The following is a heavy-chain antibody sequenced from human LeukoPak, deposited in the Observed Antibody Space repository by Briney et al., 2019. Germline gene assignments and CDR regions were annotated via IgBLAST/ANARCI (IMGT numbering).Heavy chain of an antibody. CDR1: GFTFDDYA. CDR3: AKDLGYCSSTSCFRPTIYGMDV. J-gene: IGHJ6*02. V-gene: IGHV3-9*01. D-gene: IGHD2-2*01. Sequence: GGSLRLSCAASGFTFDDYAMHWVRQAPGKGLEWVSGISWNSGSIGYADSVKGRFTISRDNAKNSLYLQMNSLRAEDTDLYYCAKDLGYCSSTSCFRPTIYGMDVWGQGTTVTVSS. CDR2: ISWNSGSI.